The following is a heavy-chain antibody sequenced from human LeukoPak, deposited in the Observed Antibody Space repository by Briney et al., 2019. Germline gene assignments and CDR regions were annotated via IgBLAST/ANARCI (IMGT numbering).Heavy chain of an antibody. D-gene: IGHD3-22*01. CDR1: GYTFTGYY. V-gene: IGHV1-2*02. J-gene: IGHJ4*02. Sequence: ASVKVSCKASGYTFTGYYMHWVRQAPGQGLEWMGWINPNSGGTTYAQKFQGRVTMTRDTSISTAYMELSRLRSDDTAVYYCARELTYYYDSSGLSLWGQGTLVTVSS. CDR3: ARELTYYYDSSGLSL. CDR2: INPNSGGT.